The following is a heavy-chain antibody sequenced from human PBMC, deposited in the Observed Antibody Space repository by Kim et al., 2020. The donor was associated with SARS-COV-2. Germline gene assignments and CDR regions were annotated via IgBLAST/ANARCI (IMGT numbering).Heavy chain of an antibody. Sequence: SETLSLTCTVSGGSISSSSYYWGWIRQPPGKGLEWIGSIYYSGSTYYNPSLKSRVTIPVDTSKNQFSLKLSSVTAADTAVYYCARVIARARVYPNWFDPWGQGTLVTVSS. CDR1: GGSISSSSYY. CDR2: IYYSGST. CDR3: ARVIARARVYPNWFDP. D-gene: IGHD6-13*01. J-gene: IGHJ5*02. V-gene: IGHV4-39*07.